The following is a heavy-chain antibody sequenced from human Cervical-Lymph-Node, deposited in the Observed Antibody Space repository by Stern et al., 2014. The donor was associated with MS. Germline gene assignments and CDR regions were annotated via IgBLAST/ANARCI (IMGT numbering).Heavy chain of an antibody. V-gene: IGHV4-59*08. CDR3: ARSGGVHGGASFES. CDR1: GDSIDPYY. D-gene: IGHD3-16*01. J-gene: IGHJ4*02. CDR2: IHFGGST. Sequence: VQLVESGPGLVKPSETLSLTCTVSGDSIDPYYWSWIRQPPGKGLEWIGFIHFGGSTNYSPSLRSRATISVDRSKNQFFLNLTSLTSADTAVYYCARSGGVHGGASFESWGQGTLVTVSS.